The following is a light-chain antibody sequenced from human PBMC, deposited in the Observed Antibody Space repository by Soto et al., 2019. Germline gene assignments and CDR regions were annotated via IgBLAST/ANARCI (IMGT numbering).Light chain of an antibody. CDR1: QCVSSSY. V-gene: IGKV3-20*01. J-gene: IGKJ1*01. CDR2: GAS. CDR3: QQYGSSPWT. Sequence: EIVLTQSPGTLSLSPGERATLSCRASQCVSSSYLAWYQQKPGQAPRLLIYGASSRATGIPDRFSGSGSGTDFTLTISRLEPEDFAVYYCQQYGSSPWTFGQGPMVEIK.